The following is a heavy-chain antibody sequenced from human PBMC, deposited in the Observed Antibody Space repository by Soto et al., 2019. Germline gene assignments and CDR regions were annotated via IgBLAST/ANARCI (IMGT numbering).Heavy chain of an antibody. D-gene: IGHD3-3*01. J-gene: IGHJ5*02. Sequence: QVQLVQSGAEVKKPGASVKVSCKASGYTFTSYDINWVRQATGQGLEWMGWMNPNSGNTGYAQKFQGRVTMTRNTSIGTAYMELSSLRSEATAVYYCARPGASGIDDFWSGYPNNWFDPWGQGTLVTVSS. CDR3: ARPGASGIDDFWSGYPNNWFDP. CDR1: GYTFTSYD. V-gene: IGHV1-8*01. CDR2: MNPNSGNT.